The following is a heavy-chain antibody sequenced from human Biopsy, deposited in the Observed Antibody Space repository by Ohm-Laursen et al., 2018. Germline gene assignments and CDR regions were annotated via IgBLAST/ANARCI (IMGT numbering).Heavy chain of an antibody. CDR2: IIPILGTV. CDR3: ASGDIGGIGLDV. D-gene: IGHD3-10*01. CDR1: GDTFTTSA. Sequence: SVKVSCKASGDTFTTSAISWVRQVPGQGLDWMGRIIPILGTVDYGQNFQGRVTIRADTSTTFLELTSLRYDDTAVYYCASGDIGGIGLDVGGLGTTVTVSS. V-gene: IGHV1-69*04. J-gene: IGHJ6*02.